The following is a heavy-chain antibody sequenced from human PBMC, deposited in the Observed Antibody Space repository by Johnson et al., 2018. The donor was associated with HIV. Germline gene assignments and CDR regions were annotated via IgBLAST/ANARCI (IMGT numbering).Heavy chain of an antibody. CDR3: ARAYSYGVFDI. D-gene: IGHD5-18*01. J-gene: IGHJ3*02. CDR2: ISYDGSNK. Sequence: QMLLVESGGGLVQPGGSLRLSCAASGFTVSSNYMSWVRQAPGKGLEWVAVISYDGSNKYYADSVKGRFTISRDNANNSLYLQMNSLRAEDTALYYCARAYSYGVFDIWGQGTMVTVSS. V-gene: IGHV3-30*03. CDR1: GFTVSSNY.